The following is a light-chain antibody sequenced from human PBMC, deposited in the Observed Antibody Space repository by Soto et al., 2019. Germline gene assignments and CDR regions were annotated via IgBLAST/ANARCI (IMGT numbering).Light chain of an antibody. CDR3: VSYTSSTTYV. Sequence: QPALTQPASVSDSPGQSITISCTGTSSDVGGSNFVSWYQQHPGKPPKLIIYDVANRPSGVSNRFSGSKSGSTASLIISRLQTEDEADYYCVSYTSSTTYVFGTGTKLTVL. V-gene: IGLV2-14*03. J-gene: IGLJ1*01. CDR2: DVA. CDR1: SSDVGGSNF.